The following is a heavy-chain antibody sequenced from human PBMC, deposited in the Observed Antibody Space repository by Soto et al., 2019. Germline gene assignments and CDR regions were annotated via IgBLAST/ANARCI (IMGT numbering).Heavy chain of an antibody. Sequence: QVQLVQSGAEVKKPGSSVKVSCKASGGTFSSYAISWVRQAPGQGLEWMGGIIPIFGTANYVQKFQGRVTITADESTSTAYMGLSSLRSEDTAVYYCARSVEMATLLRLWFDPWCQGTLVTVSS. CDR2: IIPIFGTA. V-gene: IGHV1-69*01. D-gene: IGHD5-12*01. CDR3: ARSVEMATLLRLWFDP. CDR1: GGTFSSYA. J-gene: IGHJ5*02.